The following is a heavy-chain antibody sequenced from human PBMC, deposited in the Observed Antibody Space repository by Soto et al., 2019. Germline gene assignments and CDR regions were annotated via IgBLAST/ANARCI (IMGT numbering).Heavy chain of an antibody. J-gene: IGHJ4*02. CDR1: GFTFSDYG. D-gene: IGHD2-2*01. Sequence: GGSLRLSCAASGFTFSDYGMHWVRQAPGKGLERVAVISYDGSNKYYADSVKGRFTISRDNSKNTLYLQMNSLRAEDTAVYYCAKEHGSTSSSTDYWGQGTLVTVSS. CDR3: AKEHGSTSSSTDY. CDR2: ISYDGSNK. V-gene: IGHV3-30*18.